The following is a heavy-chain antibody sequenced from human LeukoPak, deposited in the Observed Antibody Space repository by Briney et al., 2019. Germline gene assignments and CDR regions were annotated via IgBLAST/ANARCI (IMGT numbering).Heavy chain of an antibody. J-gene: IGHJ3*02. D-gene: IGHD2-15*01. CDR1: GFTFSSYS. V-gene: IGHV3-48*01. Sequence: GGSLRLSCAASGFTFSSYSMKWVRQAPGKGLEWVSYISSSSSTIYYADSVKGRFTISRDNAKNSLYLQMNSLRAEDTAVYYCAREVVVAAYDAFDIWGQGTMVTVSS. CDR3: AREVVVAAYDAFDI. CDR2: ISSSSSTI.